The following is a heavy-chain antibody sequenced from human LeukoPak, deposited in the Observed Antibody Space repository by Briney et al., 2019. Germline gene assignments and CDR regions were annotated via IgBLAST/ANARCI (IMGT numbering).Heavy chain of an antibody. Sequence: PGGSLRLSCAASGFTFSRYWMNWVRQAPGKGLEWVSYISSSGSTIYYADSVKGRFTISRDNAKNLLYLQMNSLRAEDTAVYYCARDLSIVVVSGGDAFDIWGQGTMVTVSS. CDR2: ISSSGSTI. D-gene: IGHD2-2*01. V-gene: IGHV3-48*04. J-gene: IGHJ3*02. CDR3: ARDLSIVVVSGGDAFDI. CDR1: GFTFSRYW.